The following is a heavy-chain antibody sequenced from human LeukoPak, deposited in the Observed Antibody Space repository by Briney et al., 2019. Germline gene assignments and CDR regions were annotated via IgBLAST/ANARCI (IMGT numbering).Heavy chain of an antibody. CDR1: GGSFSGYY. CDR2: INHSGST. V-gene: IGHV4-34*01. J-gene: IGHJ4*02. CDR3: ERKRRGSYYGY. D-gene: IGHD1-26*01. Sequence: PSETLSLTCAVYGGSFSGYYWSWIRQPPGKGLEWIGEINHSGSTNYNPFLKSRVTISVDTSKNQFSLKLSSVTAADTAVYYCERKRRGSYYGYWGQGTLVTVSS.